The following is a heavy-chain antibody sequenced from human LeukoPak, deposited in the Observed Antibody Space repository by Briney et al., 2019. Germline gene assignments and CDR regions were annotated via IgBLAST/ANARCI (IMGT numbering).Heavy chain of an antibody. CDR1: GYTFTSYG. Sequence: GASVKVSCKASGYTFTSYGISWVRQAPGQGLEWMGWISAYNGNTNYVQKLQGRVTMTTDTSTSTAYMELRSLRSDDTAVYYCARERVIAARPVWFDPWGQGTLVTVSS. V-gene: IGHV1-18*01. CDR3: ARERVIAARPVWFDP. D-gene: IGHD6-6*01. J-gene: IGHJ5*02. CDR2: ISAYNGNT.